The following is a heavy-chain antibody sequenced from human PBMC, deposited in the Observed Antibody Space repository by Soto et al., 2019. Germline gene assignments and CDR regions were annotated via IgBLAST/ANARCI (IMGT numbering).Heavy chain of an antibody. CDR2: IYYSGST. V-gene: IGHV4-31*03. CDR1: GGSISSGGYY. CDR3: ARNIVVVPAATPGYFDY. Sequence: SETLSLTCTVSGGSISSGGYYWSWIRQHPGKGLEWIGYIYYSGSTYYNPSLKSRVTISVDTSKNQFSLKLSPVTAADTAVYYCARNIVVVPAATPGYFDYWGQGTLVTSPQ. D-gene: IGHD2-2*01. J-gene: IGHJ4*02.